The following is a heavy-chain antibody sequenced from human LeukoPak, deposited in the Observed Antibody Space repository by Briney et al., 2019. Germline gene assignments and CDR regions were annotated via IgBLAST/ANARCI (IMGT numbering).Heavy chain of an antibody. Sequence: GGSLRLSCAASGITLSSYAMSWVRQAPGKGLEWVSVISGSGGSTYYADSVRGRFTLSRDNSKRMLYLQMNSLRAEDTAVYYCAKAGALVRSYMDVWGKGTTVTVSS. CDR1: GITLSSYA. CDR3: AKAGALVRSYMDV. V-gene: IGHV3-23*01. D-gene: IGHD1-26*01. CDR2: ISGSGGST. J-gene: IGHJ6*03.